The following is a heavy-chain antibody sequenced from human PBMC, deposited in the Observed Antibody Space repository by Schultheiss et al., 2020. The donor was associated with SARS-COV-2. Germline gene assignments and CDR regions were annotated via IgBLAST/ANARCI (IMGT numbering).Heavy chain of an antibody. J-gene: IGHJ3*02. D-gene: IGHD6-13*01. CDR1: GFTLSSYS. CDR2: INHSGST. V-gene: IGHV4-34*01. CDR3: ASAAVDAFDI. Sequence: ESLKISCAASGFTLSSYSMNWVRQAPGKGLEWIGEINHSGSTNYNPSLKSRVTISVDTSKNQFSLKLSSVTAADTAVYYCASAAVDAFDIWGQGTMVTVSS.